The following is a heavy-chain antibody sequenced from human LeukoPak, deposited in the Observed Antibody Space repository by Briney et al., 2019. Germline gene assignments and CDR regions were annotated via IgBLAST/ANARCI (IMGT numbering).Heavy chain of an antibody. D-gene: IGHD3-10*01. CDR2: IIGSAANT. CDR3: AKYTSGTSYRGLDQ. J-gene: IGHJ4*01. CDR1: GLTVSSYA. V-gene: IGHV3-23*01. Sequence: PGGPLRLSCGASGLTVSSYAMSWVRQAPGKGLEWVSTIIGSAANTYHADSVKGRFTISRDDSKNTVYLQMNSLRAEDTAVYSCAKYTSGTSYRGLDQWGHGTLVTVSS.